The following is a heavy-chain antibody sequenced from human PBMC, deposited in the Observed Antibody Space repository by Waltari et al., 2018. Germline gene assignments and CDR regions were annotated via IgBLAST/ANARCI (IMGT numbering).Heavy chain of an antibody. D-gene: IGHD3-22*01. CDR3: AKDSFYDSSGYYENHHFDY. CDR2: ITSDGGSA. CDR1: GFSFDDYA. V-gene: IGHV3-43D*04. J-gene: IGHJ4*02. Sequence: EVQLVESGGVVVQPGGSLRLSCAASGFSFDDYAMHWVRRAPGKGLEWVALITSDGGSAYYVDSVKGRFTISRDNSKNSLYLQMSSLRPEDTALYYCAKDSFYDSSGYYENHHFDYWGQGTLVTVSS.